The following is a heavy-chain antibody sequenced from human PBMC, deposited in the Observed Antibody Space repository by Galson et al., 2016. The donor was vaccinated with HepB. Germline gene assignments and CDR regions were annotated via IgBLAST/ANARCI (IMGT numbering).Heavy chain of an antibody. CDR1: GYSFTTYW. CDR3: ARHEGAYDDGLTGYFGY. D-gene: IGHD3-9*01. CDR2: IDPSDSYT. Sequence: QSGAEVKKPGESLRISCKGSGYSFTTYWISWVRQMPGKGLEWMGRIDPSDSYTNYSPSFQGHVTISVDKSISTAYLQWSSLKASDTAMYYCARHEGAYDDGLTGYFGYWGQGNLVTVSS. V-gene: IGHV5-10-1*01. J-gene: IGHJ4*02.